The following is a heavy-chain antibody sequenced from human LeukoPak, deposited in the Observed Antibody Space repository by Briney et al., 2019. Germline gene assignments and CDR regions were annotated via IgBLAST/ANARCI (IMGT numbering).Heavy chain of an antibody. CDR1: GSSLTSYW. D-gene: IGHD5-12*01. V-gene: IGHV5-51*01. J-gene: IGHJ4*02. CDR2: IYPGDSDT. CDR3: ARNSNSGYEKFYY. Sequence: GESLQMSCQGSGSSLTSYWIGWVRQMPGKGLEWMRIIYPGDSDTRYSPSFQGQVTISADKSISTAYLQWSSLKASDTAMYYCARNSNSGYEKFYYWGQGTLVTVSS.